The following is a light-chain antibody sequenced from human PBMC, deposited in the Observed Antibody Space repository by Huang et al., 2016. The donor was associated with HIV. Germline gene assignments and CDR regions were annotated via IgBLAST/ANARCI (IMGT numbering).Light chain of an antibody. J-gene: IGKJ1*01. V-gene: IGKV1-NL1*01. CDR1: QGIGNS. CDR2: ATS. Sequence: DIQMTQSPSSLSASVGDRVTITCRASQGIGNSLAWYQQKPEKAPRRLLYATSTLESGVPSRFSGSGPGTHYTLTINTLQPEDIASYYCQQYHSLPWTFGQGTKVEIK. CDR3: QQYHSLPWT.